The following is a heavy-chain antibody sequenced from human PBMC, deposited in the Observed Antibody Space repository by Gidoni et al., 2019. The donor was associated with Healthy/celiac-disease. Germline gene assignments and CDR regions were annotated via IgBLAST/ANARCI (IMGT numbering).Heavy chain of an antibody. V-gene: IGHV4-59*01. J-gene: IGHJ3*02. CDR1: GGSISSYY. CDR2: IYYSGST. Sequence: QVQLQESGPGLVKPSETLSLTCTVSGGSISSYYWSWIRQPPGKGLEWIGYIYYSGSTNYNPSLKSRVTISVDTSKNQFSLKLSSVTAADTAVYYCARESRYSSSWMEVSRAFDIWGQGTMVTVSS. CDR3: ARESRYSSSWMEVSRAFDI. D-gene: IGHD6-13*01.